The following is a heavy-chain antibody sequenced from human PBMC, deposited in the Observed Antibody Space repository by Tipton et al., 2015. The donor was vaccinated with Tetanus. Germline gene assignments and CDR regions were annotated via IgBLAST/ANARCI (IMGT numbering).Heavy chain of an antibody. V-gene: IGHV4-59*01. CDR3: ARGEGTVTT. CDR1: GGSISSYY. Sequence: LRLSCTVSGGSISSYYWSWIRQPPGKGLEWIGYIYYSGSTNYNPSLKSRVTISVDTSKNQFSLKLSSVTAADTAVYYCARGEGTVTTWGQGTLVTVSS. CDR2: IYYSGST. J-gene: IGHJ5*02. D-gene: IGHD4-17*01.